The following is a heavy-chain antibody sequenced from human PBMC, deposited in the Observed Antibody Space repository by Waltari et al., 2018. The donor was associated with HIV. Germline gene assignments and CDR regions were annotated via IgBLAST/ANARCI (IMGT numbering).Heavy chain of an antibody. V-gene: IGHV3-21*01. CDR3: AREKSGGEVVGY. D-gene: IGHD3-10*01. CDR1: GFTFSSYS. CDR2: ITSSSTYR. J-gene: IGHJ4*02. Sequence: EVRLVESGGGLVKPGGSLRLSCAAYGFTFSSYSLHWLRQAPGKGLEWGSSITSSSTYRYYADSGKGRFTISRDNAKNSLYLHMNSLRAEDTAVYYCAREKSGGEVVGYWGQGTLVTVSS.